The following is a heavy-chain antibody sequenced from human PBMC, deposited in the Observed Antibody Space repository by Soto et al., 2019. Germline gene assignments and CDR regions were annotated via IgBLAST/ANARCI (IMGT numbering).Heavy chain of an antibody. CDR3: ARRQSSSWYGL. J-gene: IGHJ4*02. Sequence: PSETLSLTCTVSGGSISSSSYYWGWIRQPPGKGLEWVGSISYSGSSYYNPSLKSRVTISVDTSKNQFSLKLSSVTAADTAVYYCARRQSSSWYGLWGQGTLVTVSS. V-gene: IGHV4-39*01. CDR1: GGSISSSSYY. CDR2: ISYSGSS. D-gene: IGHD6-13*01.